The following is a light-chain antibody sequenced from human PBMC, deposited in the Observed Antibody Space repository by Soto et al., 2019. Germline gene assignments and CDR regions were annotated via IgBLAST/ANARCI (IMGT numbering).Light chain of an antibody. Sequence: QSVLTQPASVSGSPGQSITISCTGTSSDVGGYNYVSWYQQHPGKAPKLMIYEVSNRPSGVSNRFSGSKSGNTASLTISGLHAEDEADYYCSSYTSSGTPVVFGGGTKLTVL. CDR2: EVS. CDR1: SSDVGGYNY. CDR3: SSYTSSGTPVV. V-gene: IGLV2-14*01. J-gene: IGLJ2*01.